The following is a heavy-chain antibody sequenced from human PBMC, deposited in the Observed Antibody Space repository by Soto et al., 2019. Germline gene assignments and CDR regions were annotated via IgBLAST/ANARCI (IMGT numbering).Heavy chain of an antibody. CDR2: ISSNSAYI. V-gene: IGHV3-21*01. J-gene: IGHJ4*02. D-gene: IGHD3-3*01. Sequence: GGSLRLSCAASGFTFRSFTMNWVRQAPGKGLEWVSTISSNSAYIYYTDALRGRFTISRDNAKNSLHLQMNSLRAEDTAVYYCTRDLDWLLFDYWGQGTLVTVSS. CDR1: GFTFRSFT. CDR3: TRDLDWLLFDY.